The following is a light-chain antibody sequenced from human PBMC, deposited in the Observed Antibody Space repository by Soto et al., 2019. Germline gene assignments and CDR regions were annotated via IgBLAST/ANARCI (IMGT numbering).Light chain of an antibody. J-gene: IGLJ2*01. CDR3: ASYTSSSTSVI. V-gene: IGLV1-40*01. CDR1: NSNIGAGYD. CDR2: DNN. Sequence: QSVLTQPPSVSGAPGQKVTISCTGSNSNIGAGYDVHWYQHLPGTAPKLVIYDNNDRPSGVPDRFSGSKSGTSASLAITGLQTEDEADYYCASYTSSSTSVIFGRGTKLTVL.